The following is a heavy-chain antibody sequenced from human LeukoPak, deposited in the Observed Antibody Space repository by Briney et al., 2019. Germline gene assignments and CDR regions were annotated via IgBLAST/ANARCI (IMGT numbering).Heavy chain of an antibody. D-gene: IGHD4-17*01. CDR3: ARDRLHYGEYEKTFDY. CDR2: IKQDGSEK. Sequence: GGSLRLSCAASGFTFSSYWMSWVRQAPGKGLEWVANIKQDGSEKYYVDSVKGRFTISRDNAKNSLYLQMNSLRAEDTAVYYCARDRLHYGEYEKTFDYWGQGTLVTVSS. CDR1: GFTFSSYW. J-gene: IGHJ4*02. V-gene: IGHV3-7*01.